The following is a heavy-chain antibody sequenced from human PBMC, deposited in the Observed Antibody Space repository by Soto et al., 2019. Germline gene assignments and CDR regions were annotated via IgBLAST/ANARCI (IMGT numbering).Heavy chain of an antibody. CDR2: IYTSGST. J-gene: IGHJ2*01. V-gene: IGHV4-4*07. D-gene: IGHD2-15*01. CDR3: AREELVSGCGGSCQNYWYFDL. Sequence: QVQLQESGPGLVKPSETLSLTCTVSGGSISSYYWSWIRQPAGKGLEWIGRIYTSGSTNYNPSLKSRVTMSVDTSKNQFSLKLSSVTAADTAVYYCAREELVSGCGGSCQNYWYFDLWGRGTLVTVSS. CDR1: GGSISSYY.